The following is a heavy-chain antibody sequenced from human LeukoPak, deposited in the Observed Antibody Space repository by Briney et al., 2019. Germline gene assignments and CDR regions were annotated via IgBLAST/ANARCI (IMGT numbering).Heavy chain of an antibody. Sequence: PSETLSLTCTVSGGSISSYYWSWIRQPAGKGLEWIGYIYYSGSTNYNPSLKSRVTISVDTSKNQFSLKLSSVTAADTAVYYCARNYDYVWGSYPPRGFDPWGQGTLVTVSS. CDR2: IYYSGST. CDR3: ARNYDYVWGSYPPRGFDP. V-gene: IGHV4-59*01. CDR1: GGSISSYY. D-gene: IGHD3-16*02. J-gene: IGHJ5*02.